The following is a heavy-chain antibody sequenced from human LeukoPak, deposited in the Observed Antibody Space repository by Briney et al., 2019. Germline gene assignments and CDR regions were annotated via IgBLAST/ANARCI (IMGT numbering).Heavy chain of an antibody. CDR3: ASLPLDSSGYYYSDY. V-gene: IGHV4-34*01. J-gene: IGHJ4*02. D-gene: IGHD3-22*01. Sequence: SETLSLTCAVYGGSFSGYYWSWIRRPPGKGLEWIGEINHSGSTNYNPSLKSRVTISVDTSKNQFSLKLSSVTAADTAVYYCASLPLDSSGYYYSDYWGQGTLVTVSS. CDR1: GGSFSGYY. CDR2: INHSGST.